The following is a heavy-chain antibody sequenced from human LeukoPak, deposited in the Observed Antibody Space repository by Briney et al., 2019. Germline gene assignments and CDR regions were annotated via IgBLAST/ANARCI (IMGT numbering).Heavy chain of an antibody. Sequence: ASVKVSCKASGYTFTGYYMHWVRQAPGQGLEWMGWINPNSGGTNYAQKFQGRVTMTRDTSISTAYMELSSLRSEDTAVYYCARNYYDSSGYGTFGAFDIWGQGTMVTVSS. V-gene: IGHV1-2*02. CDR3: ARNYYDSSGYGTFGAFDI. J-gene: IGHJ3*02. CDR2: INPNSGGT. D-gene: IGHD3-22*01. CDR1: GYTFTGYY.